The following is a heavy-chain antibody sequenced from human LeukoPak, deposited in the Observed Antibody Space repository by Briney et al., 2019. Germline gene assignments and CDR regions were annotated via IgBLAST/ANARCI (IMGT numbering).Heavy chain of an antibody. Sequence: PGGSLRLSCAASGFTFSSYGMHLVCQAPGKGLEWVAFIRYDGSNKYYADSVKGRFTISRDNSKNTLYLQMNSLRAEDTAVYYCAKDHYYDSSGYQYYFDYWGQGTLVTVSS. V-gene: IGHV3-30*02. CDR2: IRYDGSNK. D-gene: IGHD3-22*01. J-gene: IGHJ4*02. CDR3: AKDHYYDSSGYQYYFDY. CDR1: GFTFSSYG.